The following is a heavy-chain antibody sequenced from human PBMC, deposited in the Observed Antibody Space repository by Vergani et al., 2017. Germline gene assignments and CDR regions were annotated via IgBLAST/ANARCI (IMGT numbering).Heavy chain of an antibody. Sequence: QVQLPESGPGLVKPSETLSLTCTVSNDSVSNTFYYWGWVRQTPGKGLEWIGSIYYSGSTYYNPSLESRVTMSVDTSKSQFSLKLSSVTAADTAVYYCARGWRGGTRTGYHYWGQGTLVTVSS. CDR3: ARGWRGGTRTGYHY. D-gene: IGHD4-23*01. J-gene: IGHJ4*02. CDR1: NDSVSNTFYY. CDR2: IYYSGST. V-gene: IGHV4-39*07.